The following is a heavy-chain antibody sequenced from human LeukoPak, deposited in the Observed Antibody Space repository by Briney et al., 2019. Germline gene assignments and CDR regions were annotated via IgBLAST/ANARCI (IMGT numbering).Heavy chain of an antibody. CDR3: ARTSCGGGSCYSGPPYFDY. D-gene: IGHD2-15*01. CDR1: GFAVSRDY. V-gene: IGHV3-53*01. CDR2: IYPGENT. Sequence: GGSLRLSCAASGFAVSRDYVSWVRQAPGKRLEWVSIIYPGENTYYADSVKGRFTISRDNSKSTLYLQMNSLRAEDTALYYCARTSCGGGSCYSGPPYFDYWGQGTLVTVSS. J-gene: IGHJ4*02.